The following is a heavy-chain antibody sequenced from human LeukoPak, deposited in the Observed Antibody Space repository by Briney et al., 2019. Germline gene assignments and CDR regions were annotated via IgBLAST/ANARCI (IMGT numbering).Heavy chain of an antibody. CDR1: GDSVSSNSAA. V-gene: IGHV6-1*01. CDR3: ARDISPLAYALFDY. CDR2: TYYRSKWYN. Sequence: SQTLSLTCAISGDSVSSNSAAWNWIRQSPSRGLEWLGRTYYRSKWYNDYAVSVKSRITINPDTSKNQFSLKLSSVTAADTAVYYCARDISPLAYALFDYWGQGTLVTVSS. J-gene: IGHJ4*02. D-gene: IGHD2-2*01.